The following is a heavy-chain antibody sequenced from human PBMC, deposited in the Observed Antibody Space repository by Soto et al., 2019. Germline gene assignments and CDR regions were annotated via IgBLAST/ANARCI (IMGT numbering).Heavy chain of an antibody. J-gene: IGHJ6*01. V-gene: IGHV4-59*08. D-gene: IGHD3-10*01. CDR1: SGPSKSHN. Sequence: QVQVQQSGPGLVKPSENLSLTCTVSSGPSKSHNWGWIRQPPGRGLEWIGYVYDTWSTSYNPSLKSRVTVSADTSTNRISLTLRFVTAADTAVYYCVRQGIGFLHGLVDVWGPGTTVIVSS. CDR2: VYDTWST. CDR3: VRQGIGFLHGLVDV.